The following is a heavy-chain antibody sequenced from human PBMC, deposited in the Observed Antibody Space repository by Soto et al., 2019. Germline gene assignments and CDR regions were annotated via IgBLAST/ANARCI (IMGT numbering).Heavy chain of an antibody. V-gene: IGHV1-69*01. Sequence: QVQLVQSGAEVKKPGSSVQVSCKASGGTFTTYSFIWGQQAPGQGLEWLGGVIPSIESPNYAQKFQDRVTTSADVSMRPAFLALSSLRSDDTAVYFCARGSEEWSNLGLFATWGQCTLVPVSS. D-gene: IGHD3-3*01. CDR3: ARGSEEWSNLGLFAT. CDR2: VIPSIESP. CDR1: GGTFTTYS. J-gene: IGHJ1*01.